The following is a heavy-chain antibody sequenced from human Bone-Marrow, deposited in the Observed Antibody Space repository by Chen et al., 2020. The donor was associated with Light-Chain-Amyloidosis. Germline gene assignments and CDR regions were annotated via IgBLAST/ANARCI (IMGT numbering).Heavy chain of an antibody. CDR3: AKDISYDDILPGYPADAFDI. CDR2: MSGSGGSR. D-gene: IGHD3-9*01. V-gene: IGHV3-23*04. Sequence: EVQLVESGGGLLQRGGSLRLSCAASGFAFSSYAMSWVRQAPGKGLEWVSTMSGSGGSRYYGYSMKGRLTISRDNSKNALFLQMNSLRAEDTAVYYCAKDISYDDILPGYPADAFDIWGQGTMVTVSS. J-gene: IGHJ3*02. CDR1: GFAFSSYA.